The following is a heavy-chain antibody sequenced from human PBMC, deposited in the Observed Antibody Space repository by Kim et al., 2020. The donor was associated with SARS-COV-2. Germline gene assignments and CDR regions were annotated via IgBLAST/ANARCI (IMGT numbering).Heavy chain of an antibody. D-gene: IGHD3-16*02. Sequence: DSVKSRFTISRENSKHTLYLKMNSLRADETAVYYCAKDLFIVSAAYGMDVWGQGTTVTVSS. CDR3: AKDLFIVSAAYGMDV. V-gene: IGHV3-33*06. J-gene: IGHJ6*02.